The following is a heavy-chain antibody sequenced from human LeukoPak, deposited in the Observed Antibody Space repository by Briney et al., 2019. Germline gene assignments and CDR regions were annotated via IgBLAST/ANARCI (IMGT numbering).Heavy chain of an antibody. V-gene: IGHV4-59*01. CDR2: IYYSGST. J-gene: IGHJ6*03. CDR3: ARSSSWTIYYYYYYMDV. D-gene: IGHD6-13*01. CDR1: AGSISSDY. Sequence: PSETLSLTCTVSAGSISSDYWSWIRQPPGKGLEWIGYIYYSGSTNYNPSLKSRVTISVDTSKNQFSLKLSSVTAADTAVYYCARSSSWTIYYYYYYMDVWGKGTTVTVSS.